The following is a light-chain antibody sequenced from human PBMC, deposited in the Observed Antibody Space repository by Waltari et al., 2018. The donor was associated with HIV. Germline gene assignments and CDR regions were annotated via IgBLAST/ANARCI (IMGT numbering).Light chain of an antibody. J-gene: IGLJ2*01. CDR3: CSYAGGGTVV. CDR1: SSDVGNYNL. CDR2: EVT. Sequence: QSALTQPASVSGSPGQSITISCTGSSSDVGNYNLVSWYQKHPGKAPKFTIYEVTKRPAGVSNRFSGSKFGNTASLTISGLQAEDEADYYCCSYAGGGTVVFGGGTKLTVL. V-gene: IGLV2-23*02.